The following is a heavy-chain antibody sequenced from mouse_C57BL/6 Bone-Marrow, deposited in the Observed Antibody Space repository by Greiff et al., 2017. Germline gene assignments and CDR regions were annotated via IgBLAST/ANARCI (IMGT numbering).Heavy chain of an antibody. CDR3: ARVRSLYDSQTTYAMDD. CDR2: INPYNGGT. Sequence: VQLQQSGPVLVKPGASVKMSCKASGYTFTDYYMNWVKQSHGKSLEWIGVINPYNGGTSYNQKFKGKATLTVDKSSSTASMVLNSLTSEDSAVYYCARVRSLYDSQTTYAMDDGGQGTSVTVSS. CDR1: GYTFTDYY. D-gene: IGHD2-12*01. V-gene: IGHV1-19*01. J-gene: IGHJ4*01.